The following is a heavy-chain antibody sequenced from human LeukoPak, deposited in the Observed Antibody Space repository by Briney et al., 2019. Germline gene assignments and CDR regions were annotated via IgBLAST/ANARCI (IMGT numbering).Heavy chain of an antibody. Sequence: GASVKVSCKASGYTFTSYGISWVRQAPGQGLEWMGWISAYNGKTSYAQKFQGRVTMTRDTSISTAYMELSRLRSDDTAVYYCAVPRRQRNFDYWGQGTLVTVSS. CDR2: ISAYNGKT. J-gene: IGHJ4*02. CDR1: GYTFTSYG. D-gene: IGHD1-14*01. CDR3: AVPRRQRNFDY. V-gene: IGHV1-18*01.